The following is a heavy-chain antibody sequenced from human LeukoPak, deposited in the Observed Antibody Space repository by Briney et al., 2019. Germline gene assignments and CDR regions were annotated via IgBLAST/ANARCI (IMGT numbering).Heavy chain of an antibody. CDR2: IYDSGSS. Sequence: SETLSLTCTVSGDSISSGGYYWSWIRQLPGKGLEWIGYIYDSGSSYYNPSLKSRVSISVDTSKNQFSLKLSSVTAADTAVYFCARDKGYCSGGSCYSGRWYDPWGQGTLVTVSS. D-gene: IGHD2-15*01. J-gene: IGHJ5*02. CDR1: GDSISSGGYY. CDR3: ARDKGYCSGGSCYSGRWYDP. V-gene: IGHV4-31*03.